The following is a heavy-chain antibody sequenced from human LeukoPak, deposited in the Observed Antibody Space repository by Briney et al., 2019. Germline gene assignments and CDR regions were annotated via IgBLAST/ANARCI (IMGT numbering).Heavy chain of an antibody. D-gene: IGHD4-17*01. J-gene: IGHJ4*02. CDR2: INHSGST. CDR1: GGSFSGYY. V-gene: IGHV4-34*01. Sequence: SETLYLTCAVYGGSFSGYYWSWIRQPPGKGLEWIGEINHSGSTNYNPSLKSRVTRAVDTSKDQFSLKLSSVTAADTGVYYCARDPTVTTETNDYWGQGTMVTVSS. CDR3: ARDPTVTTETNDY.